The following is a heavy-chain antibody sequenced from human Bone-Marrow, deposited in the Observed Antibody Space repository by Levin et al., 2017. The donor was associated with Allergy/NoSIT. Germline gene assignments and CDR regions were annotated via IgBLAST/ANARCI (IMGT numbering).Heavy chain of an antibody. CDR2: IIPLFDAA. CDR3: ARDLSIAVGSGFAMDV. V-gene: IGHV1-69*06. CDR1: GGSFTSYT. Sequence: ASVKVSCKASGGSFTSYTFNWVRQAPGQGLEWMGGIIPLFDAANYAQKFQGRVTITADKSTTTAYMQLSSLRSDDTAVYYCARDLSIAVGSGFAMDVWGQGTTVIVSS. J-gene: IGHJ6*02. D-gene: IGHD6-19*01.